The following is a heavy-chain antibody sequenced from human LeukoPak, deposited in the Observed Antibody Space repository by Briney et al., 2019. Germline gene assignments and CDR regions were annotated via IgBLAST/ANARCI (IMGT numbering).Heavy chain of an antibody. J-gene: IGHJ4*02. V-gene: IGHV3-30*18. CDR2: ISYDGSNK. D-gene: IGHD6-13*01. Sequence: PGRSLRLSCAASGFTFSSYGMHWVRQAPGKGLEWVAVISYDGSNKYYADSVKGRFTISRDNSKNTLYLQMNSLRAEDTAVYYCAKDRIAAAGTRYLDYWGQGTLVTVSS. CDR3: AKDRIAAAGTRYLDY. CDR1: GFTFSSYG.